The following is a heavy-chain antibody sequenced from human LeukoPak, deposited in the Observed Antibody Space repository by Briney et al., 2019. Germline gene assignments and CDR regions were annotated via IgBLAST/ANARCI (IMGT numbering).Heavy chain of an antibody. CDR3: AKVVRRLQEIDS. V-gene: IGHV3-23*01. J-gene: IGHJ4*02. D-gene: IGHD3-10*01. CDR1: GFTVSSNY. CDR2: ISGSADST. Sequence: PGRCLRLSCAASGFTVSSNYMSWVRQAPGEGLEWVSAISGSADSTYYADSVKGRFTISRDNSKSTLFLQMNSLRAEDRALYYCAKVVRRLQEIDSWGQRTLVTVSS.